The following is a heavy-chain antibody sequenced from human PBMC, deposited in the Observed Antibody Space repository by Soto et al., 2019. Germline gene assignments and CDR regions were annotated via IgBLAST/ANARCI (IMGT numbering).Heavy chain of an antibody. CDR1: GGTFSSYA. D-gene: IGHD3-10*01. CDR2: VIPIFGTA. Sequence: QVQLVQSGAEVKKPGSSVKVSCKASGGTFSSYAISWVRQAPGQGLEWMGGVIPIFGTANYAQKFQGRVTTTADESTITAYMELSSLRSEDTAVYYCARPLRITMVRGVDNWFAPWGQGTLVTVS. CDR3: ARPLRITMVRGVDNWFAP. J-gene: IGHJ5*02. V-gene: IGHV1-69*12.